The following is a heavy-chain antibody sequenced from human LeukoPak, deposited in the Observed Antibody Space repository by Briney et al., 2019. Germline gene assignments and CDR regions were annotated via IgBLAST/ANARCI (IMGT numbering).Heavy chain of an antibody. V-gene: IGHV6-1*01. CDR1: GDSVSSNSDA. Sequence: HTLSLTCVFSGDSVSSNSDAWNWIRQSPSKGLEWLGRTYYSSKWSNDYAVSVKSRVIINTDTSKNQFSLQLNSVTPEDTAVYYCARRRGTAQAFDYWGQGTLVTVSS. D-gene: IGHD6-13*01. CDR3: ARRRGTAQAFDY. J-gene: IGHJ4*02. CDR2: TYYSSKWSN.